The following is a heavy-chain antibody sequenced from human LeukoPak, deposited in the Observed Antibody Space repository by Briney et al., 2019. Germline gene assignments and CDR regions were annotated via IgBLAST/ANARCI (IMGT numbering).Heavy chain of an antibody. CDR3: ARGAVPDHYYYYMDV. J-gene: IGHJ6*03. CDR1: GGSFSGYY. D-gene: IGHD2-2*01. CDR2: INHSGST. V-gene: IGHV4-34*01. Sequence: SETLSLTCAVYGGSFSGYYWSWIRQPPGKGLEWIGEINHSGSTNYNPSLKSRVTISVDTSKNQFPLKLSSVTAADTAVYYCARGAVPDHYYYYMDVWGKGTTVTVSS.